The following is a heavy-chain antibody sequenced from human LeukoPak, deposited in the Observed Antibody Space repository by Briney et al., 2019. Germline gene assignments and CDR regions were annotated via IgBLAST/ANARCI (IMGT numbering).Heavy chain of an antibody. D-gene: IGHD6-19*01. V-gene: IGHV1-46*01. CDR3: ARGKSSVWPAWLCMDV. J-gene: IGHJ6*02. Sequence: ASVKVSCKASGYTFTSYTKHWVRQAPGQGLEWMGKINPSAGTTTYAQKFQGRVTMTRDTSTSTVYMELSSLTSEDTAVYYCARGKSSVWPAWLCMDVWGQGTTVTISS. CDR2: INPSAGTT. CDR1: GYTFTSYT.